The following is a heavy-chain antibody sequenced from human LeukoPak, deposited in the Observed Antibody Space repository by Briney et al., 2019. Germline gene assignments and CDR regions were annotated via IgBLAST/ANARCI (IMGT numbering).Heavy chain of an antibody. CDR3: ARSSSSWTDAFDI. D-gene: IGHD6-13*01. V-gene: IGHV4-39*01. CDR1: GGSISSSSAY. CDR2: IYYSKNT. Sequence: SETLSLTCTVSGGSISSSSAYWGWIRQPPGKGLEWIGSIYYSKNTYYNPSLKSRVTISADTSKNQFSLTLGSVSATDTAVYYCARSSSSWTDAFDIWGQGTMVTVSS. J-gene: IGHJ3*02.